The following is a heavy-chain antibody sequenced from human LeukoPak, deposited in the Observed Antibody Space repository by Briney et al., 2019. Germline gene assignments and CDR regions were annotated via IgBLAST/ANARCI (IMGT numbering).Heavy chain of an antibody. D-gene: IGHD4-17*01. V-gene: IGHV4-59*01. CDR2: IYYSGST. Sequence: SETLSLTCTVSGGSISSYYWSWIRQPPGKGLEWIGYIYYSGSTNYNPSLKSRVTISVDTSKNQFSPKLSSVTAADTAVYYCAREDYGDDGDAFDIWGQGTMVTVSS. CDR3: AREDYGDDGDAFDI. J-gene: IGHJ3*02. CDR1: GGSISSYY.